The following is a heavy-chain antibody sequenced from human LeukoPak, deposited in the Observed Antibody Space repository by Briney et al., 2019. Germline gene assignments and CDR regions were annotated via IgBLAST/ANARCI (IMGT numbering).Heavy chain of an antibody. Sequence: GGSLRLSCAASGFTFINYAMTWVRQAPGKGLEWVSTISGSGDSTYYADSVKGRFTISRDNSKNTLHLQMSSLRAEDSAVYYCAKDRRNDYAQGLDYWGQGTLDTVSS. J-gene: IGHJ4*02. D-gene: IGHD4-17*01. V-gene: IGHV3-23*01. CDR3: AKDRRNDYAQGLDY. CDR1: GFTFINYA. CDR2: ISGSGDST.